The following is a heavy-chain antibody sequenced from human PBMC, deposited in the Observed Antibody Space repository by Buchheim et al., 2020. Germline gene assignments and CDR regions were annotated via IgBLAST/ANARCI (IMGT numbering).Heavy chain of an antibody. CDR3: ARGRDDNSGYFDY. CDR1: GFTFNNYE. J-gene: IGHJ4*02. CDR2: ISDSSRTK. D-gene: IGHD3-22*01. Sequence: EVQLVDSGGGLVQPGGSLRLSCAASGFTFNNYEMNWVRQAPGKGLEWVSYISDSSRTKYYADSVKGRFTVSRDNGKHPLYLQMNSLRAEDTAVYYCARGRDDNSGYFDYWGQGTL. V-gene: IGHV3-48*03.